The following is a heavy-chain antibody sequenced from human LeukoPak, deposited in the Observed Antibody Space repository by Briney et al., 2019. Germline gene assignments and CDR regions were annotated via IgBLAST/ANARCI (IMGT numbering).Heavy chain of an antibody. J-gene: IGHJ5*02. D-gene: IGHD1-26*01. Sequence: GGSLRLSCASSEFTLRSYSMHWVRQAPGKGLDWVSYISTSSTYIYYADSVKGRFTISRDNAKNSLYLHMNSLRAEDTALYYCARDASGSSIGLIDLWGQGTLVTVSS. CDR2: ISTSSTYI. CDR1: EFTLRSYS. CDR3: ARDASGSSIGLIDL. V-gene: IGHV3-21*01.